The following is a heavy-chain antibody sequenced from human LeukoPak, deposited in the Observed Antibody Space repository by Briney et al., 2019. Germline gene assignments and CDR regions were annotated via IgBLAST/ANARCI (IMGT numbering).Heavy chain of an antibody. D-gene: IGHD3-3*01. Sequence: GGSLRLSCAASGFTSSSYSMNWVRQAPGKGLGWVSSISDSSTFIYYADSVKGRFTISRDNTKNSLFLQMNSLRAEDTAVYYCATDRGGGQSGYYGFDYWGQGTLVTVSS. CDR2: ISDSSTFI. CDR1: GFTSSSYS. J-gene: IGHJ4*02. CDR3: ATDRGGGQSGYYGFDY. V-gene: IGHV3-21*01.